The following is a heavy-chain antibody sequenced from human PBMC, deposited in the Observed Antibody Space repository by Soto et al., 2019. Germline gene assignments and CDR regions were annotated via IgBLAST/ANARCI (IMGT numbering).Heavy chain of an antibody. CDR1: GFTFSRSA. CDR2: IGASGST. D-gene: IGHD2-15*01. J-gene: IGHJ6*02. CDR3: AKVLGWSDWWYGMGYGMDV. V-gene: IGHV3-23*01. Sequence: EELLESGGDLVQPGGSLRLSCAASGFTFSRSAMSWVRQAPGKGLEWVSTIGASGSTYYADSVKGRFTISRDNPRDTLSLQRNTLRVEDTAVYYCAKVLGWSDWWYGMGYGMDVWGQGTTVIVSS.